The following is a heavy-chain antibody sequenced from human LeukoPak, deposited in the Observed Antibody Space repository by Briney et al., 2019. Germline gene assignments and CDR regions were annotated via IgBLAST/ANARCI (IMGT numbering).Heavy chain of an antibody. CDR1: GFTFDDYG. J-gene: IGHJ5*02. V-gene: IGHV3-20*04. Sequence: GGSLRLSRAASGFTFDDYGMSWVRPAPGKGLEWVSDIYWNGGSTDYADSVKGRFTISRDNAKNSLYLHMSSLRDEDTAFYYCARRHTTNWYNWFDPWGQGTLVIVSS. D-gene: IGHD1-1*01. CDR2: IYWNGGST. CDR3: ARRHTTNWYNWFDP.